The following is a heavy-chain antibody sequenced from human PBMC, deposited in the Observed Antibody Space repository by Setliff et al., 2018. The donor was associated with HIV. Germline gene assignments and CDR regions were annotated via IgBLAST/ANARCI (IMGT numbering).Heavy chain of an antibody. Sequence: SETLSLTCAVYGGSFSGYYWSWIRQPPGKGLEWIGEINHSGSTNYNPSLKSRVTISVDTSKNQFSLKLSSVTAADTAVYHCARVVGTRAVDYWGQGTLVTVSS. V-gene: IGHV4-34*01. CDR3: ARVVGTRAVDY. J-gene: IGHJ4*02. CDR1: GGSFSGYY. CDR2: INHSGST. D-gene: IGHD2-21*02.